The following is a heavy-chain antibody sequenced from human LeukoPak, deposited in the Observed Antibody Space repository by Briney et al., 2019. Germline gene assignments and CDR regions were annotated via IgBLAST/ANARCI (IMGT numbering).Heavy chain of an antibody. D-gene: IGHD3-3*01. Sequence: GASVKVSCKVSGYTLTELSMHWVRQAPGKGLEWMGGFDPEDGETIYAQKFQGRVTMTRDTSTSTVYMELSSLRSEDTAVYYCARDHYDFWSGTELDYWGQGTLVTVSS. CDR2: FDPEDGET. J-gene: IGHJ4*02. CDR1: GYTLTELS. V-gene: IGHV1-24*01. CDR3: ARDHYDFWSGTELDY.